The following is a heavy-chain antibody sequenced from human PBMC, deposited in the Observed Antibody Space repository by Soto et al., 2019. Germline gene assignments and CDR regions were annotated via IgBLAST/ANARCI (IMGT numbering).Heavy chain of an antibody. D-gene: IGHD2-15*01. CDR2: IYYSGST. Sequence: QVQLQESGPGLVKPSQTLSLTCTVSGGSISSGGYYWSWIRQHPGKGLEWIGYIYYSGSTYYNPSLKSRVTISVDTSKNQFSLKLSSVTAEDTAVYYCAREFDGSGGSCFVDYCGQGTLVTVSS. CDR1: GGSISSGGYY. V-gene: IGHV4-31*03. J-gene: IGHJ4*02. CDR3: AREFDGSGGSCFVDY.